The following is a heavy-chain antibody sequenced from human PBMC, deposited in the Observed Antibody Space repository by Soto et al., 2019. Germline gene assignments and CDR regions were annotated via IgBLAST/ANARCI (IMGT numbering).Heavy chain of an antibody. Sequence: SETLSLTCAVSGLSVSSTNWWSWVRQTTGKGLEWIGEVFHPGIAKYNPSLESRVTMSMDESRTHLPLEIGSMPPADTAVFYWARDFYYGGFSLGSWGPAILVPAS. D-gene: IGHD4-17*01. CDR1: GLSVSSTNW. J-gene: IGHJ5*01. CDR3: ARDFYYGGFSLGS. V-gene: IGHV4-4*02. CDR2: VFHPGIA.